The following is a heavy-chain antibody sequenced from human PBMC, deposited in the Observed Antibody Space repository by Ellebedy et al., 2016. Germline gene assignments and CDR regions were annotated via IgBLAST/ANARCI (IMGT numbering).Heavy chain of an antibody. V-gene: IGHV1-3*01. CDR1: GYTFTRNA. CDR3: ARRQEDEGAYYFDY. Sequence: ASVKVSCKASGYTFTRNAMHWVRQAPGQRLEWMGWINAGNGNTKYSQKFQGRVTITRDTSATTVYLELSSLRSEDTAVYYCARRQEDEGAYYFDYWGQGTLVTVSS. CDR2: INAGNGNT. D-gene: IGHD3-16*01. J-gene: IGHJ4*02.